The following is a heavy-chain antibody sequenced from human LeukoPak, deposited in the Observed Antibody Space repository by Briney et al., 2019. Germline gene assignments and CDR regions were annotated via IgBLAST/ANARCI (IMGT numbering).Heavy chain of an antibody. J-gene: IGHJ4*02. Sequence: GGSLRLSCAASGFTFSNSAMSWVRQAPGKGLEWVAVISYDGSNKYYADSVKGRFTISRDNSKNTLYLQMNSLRAEDTAVYYCARDRIAVAGHLDYWGQGSLVTVSS. CDR1: GFTFSNSA. D-gene: IGHD6-19*01. CDR2: ISYDGSNK. CDR3: ARDRIAVAGHLDY. V-gene: IGHV3-30*04.